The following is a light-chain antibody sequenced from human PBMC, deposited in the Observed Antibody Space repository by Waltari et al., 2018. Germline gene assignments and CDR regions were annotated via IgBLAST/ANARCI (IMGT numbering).Light chain of an antibody. V-gene: IGLV2-23*01. CDR2: EAT. J-gene: IGLJ2*01. Sequence: QSALTQPASLSGSPGQSITISCAGTKNDIGTYNFVSWFQQFPRHAPKLIVSEATKRPSGVSYRFSGSKSGNTASLTIAGLQAEDEADYYCCSYAGGSRVIFGGGTKLTVL. CDR3: CSYAGGSRVI. CDR1: KNDIGTYNF.